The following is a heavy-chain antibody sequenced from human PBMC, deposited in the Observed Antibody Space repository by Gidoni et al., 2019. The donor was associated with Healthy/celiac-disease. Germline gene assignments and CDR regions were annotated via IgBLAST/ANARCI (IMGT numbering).Heavy chain of an antibody. CDR3: AATLLYYYDSSGFKQYNWFDP. Sequence: QVQLVQSRAEVKKPGASVKVSCKASAYTFTSYGISWMRQAPGQGLEWMGWISAYNGNTNYAQKLQGRVTMTTDTSTSTAYMELRSLRSDDTAVYYCAATLLYYYDSSGFKQYNWFDPWGQGTLVTVSS. D-gene: IGHD3-22*01. V-gene: IGHV1-18*01. CDR2: ISAYNGNT. CDR1: AYTFTSYG. J-gene: IGHJ5*02.